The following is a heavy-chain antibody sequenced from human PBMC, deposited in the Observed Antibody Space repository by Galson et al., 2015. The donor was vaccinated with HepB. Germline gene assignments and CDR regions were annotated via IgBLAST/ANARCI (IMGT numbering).Heavy chain of an antibody. CDR1: GITFSNYW. CDR2: IKQDGSDK. J-gene: IGHJ3*02. V-gene: IGHV3-7*03. Sequence: SLRLSCAASGITFSNYWMSWVRQAPGKGLEWVANIKQDGSDKYYVDSVKGRFTISRDNAKNSPYLQMNSLRAEDTAVYYCARDFTGTTGAIDIWGQGTMVTVSS. CDR3: ARDFTGTTGAIDI. D-gene: IGHD1-1*01.